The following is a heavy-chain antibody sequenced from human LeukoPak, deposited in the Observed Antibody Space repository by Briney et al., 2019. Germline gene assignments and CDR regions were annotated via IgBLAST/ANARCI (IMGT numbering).Heavy chain of an antibody. J-gene: IGHJ4*02. CDR3: AGTPWFGELTLDY. D-gene: IGHD3-10*01. CDR1: GFTFTSST. Sequence: SVKVSCKASGFTFTSSTIQWVRQARGQRLKWIGWIVVGSGNTNYAQKFQERVIITRDMSTTTVYMELSSLRSEDTAVYYCAGTPWFGELTLDYWGQGTLVTVSS. V-gene: IGHV1-58*02. CDR2: IVVGSGNT.